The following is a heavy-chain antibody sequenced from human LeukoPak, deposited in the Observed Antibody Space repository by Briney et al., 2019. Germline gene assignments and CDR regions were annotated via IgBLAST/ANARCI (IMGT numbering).Heavy chain of an antibody. CDR2: IYNSGST. V-gene: IGHV4-31*03. J-gene: IGHJ3*02. Sequence: PSETLSLTCTVSGGSISSGGYSWSWIRQHPGKGLEWIGYIYNSGSTYYNPSLKSRVTISVDTSKNQFSLKLSSVTAADTAVYYCAGVRGSSSAFDIWGQGTMVTVSS. CDR3: AGVRGSSSAFDI. CDR1: GGSISSGGYS. D-gene: IGHD6-6*01.